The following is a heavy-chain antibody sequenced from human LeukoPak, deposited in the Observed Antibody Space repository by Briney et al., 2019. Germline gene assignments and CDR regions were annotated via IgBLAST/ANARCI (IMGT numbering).Heavy chain of an antibody. CDR3: ANGYYYGSGRTYGMDV. CDR2: IRYDGSNK. V-gene: IGHV3-30*02. J-gene: IGHJ6*02. CDR1: GFTFDTYA. D-gene: IGHD3-10*01. Sequence: PGGSLRLSCAASGFTFDTYALSWVRQAPGKGLEWVAFIRYDGSNKYYADSVKGRFTISRDNSKNTLYLQMNSLRAEDTAVYYCANGYYYGSGRTYGMDVWGQGTTVTVSS.